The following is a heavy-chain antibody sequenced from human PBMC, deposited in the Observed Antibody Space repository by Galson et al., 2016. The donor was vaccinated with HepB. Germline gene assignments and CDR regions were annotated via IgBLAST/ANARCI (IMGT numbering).Heavy chain of an antibody. CDR1: GFTFSSYW. J-gene: IGHJ6*02. CDR3: AKSFYGDLYYYYYYGMDV. V-gene: IGHV3-74*01. D-gene: IGHD4-17*01. CDR2: INSDGTNT. Sequence: SLRLSCAASGFTFSSYWIHWVRQAPGKGLVWVSHINSDGTNTRYADSVKGRFTISRDNAKSTLYLQMNSLRAEDTAVYYCAKSFYGDLYYYYYYGMDVWGQGTTVTVSS.